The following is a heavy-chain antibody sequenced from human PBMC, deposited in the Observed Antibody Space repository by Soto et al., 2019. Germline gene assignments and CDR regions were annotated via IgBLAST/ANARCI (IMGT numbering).Heavy chain of an antibody. CDR2: IDPSDSQT. J-gene: IGHJ4*02. CDR1: GYSFAGYW. Sequence: PGESLKISCKGSGYSFAGYWITWVRQKPGKGLEGMGRIDPSDSQTYYSPSFRGHVTTSVTKSITTVFLQWSSLRASDIAMYYCARQIYDSDTGPNFQYYFDSWGQGTPVTVSS. D-gene: IGHD3-22*01. CDR3: ARQIYDSDTGPNFQYYFDS. V-gene: IGHV5-10-1*01.